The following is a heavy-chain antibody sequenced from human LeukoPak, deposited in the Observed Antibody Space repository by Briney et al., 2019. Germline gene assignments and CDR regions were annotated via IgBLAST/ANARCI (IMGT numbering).Heavy chain of an antibody. CDR3: ARELSVEMATYWFDP. Sequence: SETLSLTCTVSGGSISSSNYYWGWIRQPPGKGLEWIGTIYYNGATYYNPSLKSRVTMSVDTSKNQFSLKLTSVTAADTAVYYCARELSVEMATYWFDPWGQGTLVTVSS. CDR2: IYYNGAT. V-gene: IGHV4-39*07. CDR1: GGSISSSNYY. D-gene: IGHD5-24*01. J-gene: IGHJ5*02.